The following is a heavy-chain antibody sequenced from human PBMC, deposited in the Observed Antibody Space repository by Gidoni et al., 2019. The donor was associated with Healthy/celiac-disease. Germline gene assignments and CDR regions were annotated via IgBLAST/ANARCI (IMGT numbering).Heavy chain of an antibody. CDR1: FTFSSYG. V-gene: IGHV3-30*03. J-gene: IGHJ4*01. CDR3: ATDGVGATRFEGQYYFDY. CDR2: ISYDGSNK. D-gene: IGHD1-26*01. Sequence: FTFSSYGMHWVRQASGKGLEWVAAISYDGSNKYYADSMKGRFTISRDNSKNTLYLQMNRLRAEDTAVYDCATDGVGATRFEGQYYFDYWGQGTLVTVSS.